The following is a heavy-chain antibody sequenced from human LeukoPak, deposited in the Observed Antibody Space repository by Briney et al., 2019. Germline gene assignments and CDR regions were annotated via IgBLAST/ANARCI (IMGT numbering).Heavy chain of an antibody. Sequence: SVKVSCKASGGTFSNYAISWVRQAPGQGLEWMGGIIPIFATANYAQKFQGRVTMTTDTSTTTAYMELRSLTSDDTAVYYCASQEASVGGNYDYWGQGTLVTVSS. CDR3: ASQEASVGGNYDY. J-gene: IGHJ4*02. CDR2: IIPIFATA. V-gene: IGHV1-69*05. D-gene: IGHD4-23*01. CDR1: GGTFSNYA.